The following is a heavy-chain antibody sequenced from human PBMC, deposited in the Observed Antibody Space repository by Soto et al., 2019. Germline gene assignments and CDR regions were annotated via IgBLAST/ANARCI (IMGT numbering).Heavy chain of an antibody. Sequence: GGSLRLSCAASGFTFSSYAMHWVRQAPGKGLEWVAVISYDGGNKYYADTVKGRFTISRDNSKNTLYLQMNSLRAEDTAVYYCARGSARLGYFDYWGQGTLVTVSS. CDR1: GFTFSSYA. D-gene: IGHD3-16*01. CDR2: ISYDGGNK. J-gene: IGHJ4*02. V-gene: IGHV3-30-3*01. CDR3: ARGSARLGYFDY.